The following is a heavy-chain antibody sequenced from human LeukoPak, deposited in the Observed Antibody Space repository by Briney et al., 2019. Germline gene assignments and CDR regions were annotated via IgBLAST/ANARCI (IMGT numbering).Heavy chain of an antibody. J-gene: IGHJ4*02. V-gene: IGHV1-69*04. CDR2: IIPILGIA. CDR1: GGTFSSYA. CDR3: ARSSYGSGSY. Sequence: SVKVSCKAPGGTFSSYAISWVRQAPGQGLEWMGRIIPILGIANYAQKFQGRVTITADKSTSTAYMELSSLRSEDTAVYYCARSSYGSGSYWGQGTLVTVSS. D-gene: IGHD3-10*01.